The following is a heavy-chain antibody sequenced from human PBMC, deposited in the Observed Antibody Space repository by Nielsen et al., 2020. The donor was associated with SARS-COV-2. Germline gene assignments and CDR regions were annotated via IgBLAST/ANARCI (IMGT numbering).Heavy chain of an antibody. Sequence: SETLSLTCGVYGGAFSGYRWTWVRQPPGKGLEWIGEVNDSGSTNYKASLSSRVTISGDASKRQVSLKLSSMTAADTALYFCARGNYDFLSGSDISLYGLDVWGQGTTVTVSS. CDR1: GGAFSGYR. CDR2: VNDSGST. J-gene: IGHJ6*02. V-gene: IGHV4-34*01. CDR3: ARGNYDFLSGSDISLYGLDV. D-gene: IGHD3-3*01.